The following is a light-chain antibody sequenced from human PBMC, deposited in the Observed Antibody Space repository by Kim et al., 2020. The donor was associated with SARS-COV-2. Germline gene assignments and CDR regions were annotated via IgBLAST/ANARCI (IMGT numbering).Light chain of an antibody. CDR1: QSVREW. J-gene: IGKJ2*01. V-gene: IGKV1-5*03. CDR3: QQYSDYPYT. Sequence: ASVGDRVTLTCRASQSVREWLAWYQQQPGKAPTLLIYKASNLQSGVPSRFSASGSGTAFTLTINSLQPDDFATYYCQQYSDYPYTFGQGTKLEIK. CDR2: KAS.